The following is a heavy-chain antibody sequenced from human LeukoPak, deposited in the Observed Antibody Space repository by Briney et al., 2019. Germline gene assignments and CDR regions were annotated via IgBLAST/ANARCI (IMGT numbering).Heavy chain of an antibody. V-gene: IGHV3-33*01. J-gene: IGHJ6*02. Sequence: GGSLRLSCAASGFTFSSYGMHWVRQAPGKGLEWVAVIWYDGSNKYYAASVKGRFTISRDNSKNTLYLQMNSLRAEDTAVYYCARDQASTFGGVTLDVWGQGTTVTVSS. CDR3: ARDQASTFGGVTLDV. D-gene: IGHD3-16*01. CDR2: IWYDGSNK. CDR1: GFTFSSYG.